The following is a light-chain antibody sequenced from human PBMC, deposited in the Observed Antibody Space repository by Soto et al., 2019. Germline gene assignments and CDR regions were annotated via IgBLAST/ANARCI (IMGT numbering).Light chain of an antibody. CDR3: QAYDSSLSGGVV. CDR1: SSNIVRNY. CDR2: NND. Sequence: QSVLTQPPSASGTPGQRVTISCSGSSSNIVRNYIYWYQQLPETAPKLLIYNNDQRPSGVPDRFSGSKSGTSASLVITGLQAEDEADYYCQAYDSSLSGGVVFGAGTKLTVL. V-gene: IGLV1-47*02. J-gene: IGLJ2*01.